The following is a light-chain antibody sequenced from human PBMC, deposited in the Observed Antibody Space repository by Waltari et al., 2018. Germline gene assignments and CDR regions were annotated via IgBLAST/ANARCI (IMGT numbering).Light chain of an antibody. Sequence: IVMTQSPATLSVSPGDRATLSCRASQSVSSNLAWYQQKPGQAPRLLIYGASTRATGSPARFSGSGSGTEFTLTISSLQSEDFAVYFCQQYNNWPPLTSGGGTKVEIK. CDR2: GAS. CDR1: QSVSSN. V-gene: IGKV3-15*01. CDR3: QQYNNWPPLT. J-gene: IGKJ4*01.